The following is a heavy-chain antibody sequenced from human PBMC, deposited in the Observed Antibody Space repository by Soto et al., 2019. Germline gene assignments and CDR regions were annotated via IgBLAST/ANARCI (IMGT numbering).Heavy chain of an antibody. CDR1: GFSLTTSGVG. D-gene: IGHD3-3*01. CDR3: AHRVLRTVFGLVTTTAIYFDF. V-gene: IGHV2-5*02. J-gene: IGHJ4*02. CDR2: IYWDDDK. Sequence: QITLNESGPTVVRPTETLTLTCRFSGFSLTTSGVGVGWIRQSPGKAPEWLALIYWDDDKRYSASLKSRLTIIKDTSKNQVVLTVSDLEPTDTATYYCAHRVLRTVFGLVTTTAIYFDFWGQGTPVAVSS.